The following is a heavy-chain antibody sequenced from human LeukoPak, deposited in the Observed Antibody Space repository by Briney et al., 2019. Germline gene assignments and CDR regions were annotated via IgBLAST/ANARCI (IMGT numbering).Heavy chain of an antibody. Sequence: GASVKVSCKASGCTFTGYYMHWVRQAPGQGLEWMGRINPNSGGTNYAQKFRGRVTMTRDTSISTAYMELSRLRSDDTAVYYCAGYCSSTSCYLYYGMDVWGQGTTVTVSS. J-gene: IGHJ6*02. D-gene: IGHD2-2*01. CDR1: GCTFTGYY. CDR3: AGYCSSTSCYLYYGMDV. V-gene: IGHV1-2*06. CDR2: INPNSGGT.